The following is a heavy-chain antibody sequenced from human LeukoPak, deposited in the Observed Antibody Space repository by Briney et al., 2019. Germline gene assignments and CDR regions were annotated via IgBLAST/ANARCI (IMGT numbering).Heavy chain of an antibody. Sequence: PSETLSLTCAVHGVSVGGYYWSWIRQSPGKGLKWIGEIRSGYTNYNPSLKTRVTVSADTSENQLSLRLTSVTAADTAVYYCARMRCGHTDNRCYNYWGQGTLVTVSS. CDR2: IRSGYT. J-gene: IGHJ4*02. CDR3: ARMRCGHTDNRCYNY. D-gene: IGHD2-2*02. V-gene: IGHV4-34*01. CDR1: GVSVGGYY.